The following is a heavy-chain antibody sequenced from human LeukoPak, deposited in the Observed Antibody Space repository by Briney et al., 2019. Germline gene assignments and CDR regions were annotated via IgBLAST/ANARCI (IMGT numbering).Heavy chain of an antibody. CDR3: AGTNVAGTYYYYYMDV. D-gene: IGHD6-19*01. Sequence: ASVKVSCKASGYTFTGYYMHWVRQAPGQGLEWMGWINPNSGGTNYAQKFQGRVTMTRDTSISTAYMELSRLRSDDTAVCYCAGTNVAGTYYYYYMDVWGKGTTVTVSS. CDR2: INPNSGGT. CDR1: GYTFTGYY. J-gene: IGHJ6*03. V-gene: IGHV1-2*02.